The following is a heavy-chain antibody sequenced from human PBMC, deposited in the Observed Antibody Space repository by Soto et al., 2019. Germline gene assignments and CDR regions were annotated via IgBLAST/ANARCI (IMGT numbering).Heavy chain of an antibody. Sequence: GASVKVSCKASGYTFTSYDINWVRQATGQGLEWMGWMNPNSGNTGYAQKFQGRVTMTRNTSISTAYMELSSLTSEDTAVYYCARRIVAANDNWFDPWGQGTLVTVSS. CDR2: MNPNSGNT. CDR1: GYTFTSYD. CDR3: ARRIVAANDNWFDP. J-gene: IGHJ5*02. D-gene: IGHD2-15*01. V-gene: IGHV1-8*01.